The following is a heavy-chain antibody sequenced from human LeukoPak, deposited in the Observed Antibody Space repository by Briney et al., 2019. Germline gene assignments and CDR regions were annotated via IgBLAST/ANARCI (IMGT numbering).Heavy chain of an antibody. D-gene: IGHD6-13*01. CDR2: MNPNSGNT. CDR1: GYTFTTYD. CDR3: ARGRAQKNIAAAAKGVGFDY. Sequence: ASVKVSCKASGYTFTTYDINWVRQATGQGLEWMGWMNPNSGNTGYAQKFQGRVTMTRNTSISTAYMELSSLRSEDTAVYYCARGRAQKNIAAAAKGVGFDYWGQGTLVTVSS. V-gene: IGHV1-8*01. J-gene: IGHJ4*02.